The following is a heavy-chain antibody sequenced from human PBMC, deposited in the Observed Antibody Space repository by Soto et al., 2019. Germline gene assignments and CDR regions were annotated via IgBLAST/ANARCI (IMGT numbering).Heavy chain of an antibody. Sequence: GGSLRLSCSGSGLTFSHHSVYCVRRPPGQGLPCVSSSRGRRGNIYYAESVKGRLANSRDNTKKRLYLQMTSLSSEDSAVYYCVKVSGYCTGGRCFSYFDYWGQGT. J-gene: IGHJ4*02. CDR2: SRGRRGNI. CDR3: VKVSGYCTGGRCFSYFDY. D-gene: IGHD2-15*01. CDR1: GLTFSHHS. V-gene: IGHV3-64D*06.